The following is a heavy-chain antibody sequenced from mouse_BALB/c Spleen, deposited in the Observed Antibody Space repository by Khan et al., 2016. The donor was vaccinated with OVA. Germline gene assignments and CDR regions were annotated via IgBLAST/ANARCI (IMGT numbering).Heavy chain of an antibody. CDR3: ARDGSRYNYAMDY. D-gene: IGHD2-3*01. V-gene: IGHV3-2*02. J-gene: IGHJ4*01. CDR2: IRYSGST. Sequence: QLEESGPGLVKPSQSLSLTCTVTGYSITSDYAWNWIRQFPGNKLEWMGYIRYSGSTNYNPALKSRISITRDTSKNQFFLQLNSVTTEDTATYYCARDGSRYNYAMDYWGQGTSVTVSS. CDR1: GYSITSDYA.